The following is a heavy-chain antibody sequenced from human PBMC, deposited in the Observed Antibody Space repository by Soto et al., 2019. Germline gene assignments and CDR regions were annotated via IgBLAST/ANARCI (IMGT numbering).Heavy chain of an antibody. CDR2: ISYDGSNK. Sequence: QVQLVESGGGVVQPGRSLRLSCAASGFTFSSYGMHWVRQAPGKGLEWVAVISYDGSNKYYADSVKGRFTISRDNSKNTLYLQMNSLRAEDTAVYYCAKDRFPGENGYFDYWGQGTLVTVSS. D-gene: IGHD2-21*01. CDR3: AKDRFPGENGYFDY. V-gene: IGHV3-30*18. CDR1: GFTFSSYG. J-gene: IGHJ4*02.